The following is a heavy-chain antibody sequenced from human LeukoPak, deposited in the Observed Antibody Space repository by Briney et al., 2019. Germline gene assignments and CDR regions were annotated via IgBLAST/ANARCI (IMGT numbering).Heavy chain of an antibody. CDR3: ARDFSAGGPAFDI. J-gene: IGHJ3*02. Sequence: GGSLRLSCAAYGFTVSANYMSWVRQAPGKGLEWVSSISSSSSYIYYADSVKGRFTISRDNAKNSLYLQMNSLRAEDTAVYYCARDFSAGGPAFDIWGQGTMVTVSS. V-gene: IGHV3-21*01. CDR1: GFTVSANY. D-gene: IGHD3-16*01. CDR2: ISSSSSYI.